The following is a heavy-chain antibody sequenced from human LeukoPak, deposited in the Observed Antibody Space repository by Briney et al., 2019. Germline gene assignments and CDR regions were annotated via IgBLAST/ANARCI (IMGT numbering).Heavy chain of an antibody. Sequence: SETLSLTCTVSGGSISSSSYYWGWIRQPPGKGLEWIGSIYYSGSTYYNPSLKSRVTISVDTSKNQFSLKLSSVTAADTAVYYCARAIGEVAGIVNNWFDPWGQGTLVTVSS. V-gene: IGHV4-39*07. CDR2: IYYSGST. CDR1: GGSISSSSYY. CDR3: ARAIGEVAGIVNNWFDP. J-gene: IGHJ5*02. D-gene: IGHD6-19*01.